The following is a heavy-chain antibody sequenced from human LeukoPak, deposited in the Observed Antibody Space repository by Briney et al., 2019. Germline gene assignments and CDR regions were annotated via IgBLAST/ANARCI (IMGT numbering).Heavy chain of an antibody. CDR2: ISGSGGST. Sequence: HSGGSLRLSCAASGFTFSSYAMSWVRQAPGKGLEWVSAISGSGGSTYYADSVKGRFTISRDNSKNTLYLQMNSLRAEDTAVYYCAKDYYYDSSGYYYDYWGQGTLVTVSS. J-gene: IGHJ4*02. CDR1: GFTFSSYA. V-gene: IGHV3-23*01. CDR3: AKDYYYDSSGYYYDY. D-gene: IGHD3-22*01.